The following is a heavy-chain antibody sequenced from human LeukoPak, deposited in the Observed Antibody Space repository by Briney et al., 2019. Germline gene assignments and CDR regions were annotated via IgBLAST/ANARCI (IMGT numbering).Heavy chain of an antibody. CDR2: FDPEDVET. Sequence: GASVKVSCKVSGNTFTDLSMNWVRQAPGKGLEWMGGFDPEDVETIYAQKFQGRVTMTGDTSTATAYMELSSLRPDDTAVYYCATDFYRGRQFDYWGQGTLVTVSS. D-gene: IGHD2/OR15-2a*01. V-gene: IGHV1-24*01. CDR3: ATDFYRGRQFDY. J-gene: IGHJ4*02. CDR1: GNTFTDLS.